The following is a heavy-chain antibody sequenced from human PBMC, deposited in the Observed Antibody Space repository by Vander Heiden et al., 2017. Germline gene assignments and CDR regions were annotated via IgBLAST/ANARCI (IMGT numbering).Heavy chain of an antibody. CDR2: IYYSGST. Sequence: QVQLQESGPGLVKPSQTLSLTCTVSGGSISSGGYDCSWISQHPGKGLEWIGYIYYSGSTYYNPSLKSRVTISVDTSKNQFSLKLSSVTAADTAVYYCARGGYGGNLGFDPWGQGTLVTVSS. D-gene: IGHD2-21*02. CDR3: ARGGYGGNLGFDP. J-gene: IGHJ5*02. CDR1: GGSISSGGYD. V-gene: IGHV4-31*03.